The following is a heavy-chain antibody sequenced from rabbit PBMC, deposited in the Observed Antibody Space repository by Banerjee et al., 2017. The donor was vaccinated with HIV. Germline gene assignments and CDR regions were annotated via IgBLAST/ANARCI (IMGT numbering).Heavy chain of an antibody. CDR3: ARAAGYAGYGYATGFDL. D-gene: IGHD6-1*01. Sequence: QSLEESGGDLVKPGASLTLTCTASGFSFSSSYWVCWVRQAPGKGLEWIACIATGNSNTYYASWAKGRFTISKTSSTTVTLQMTSLTAADTATYLCARAAGYAGYGYATGFDLWGQGTLVTVS. CDR1: GFSFSSSYW. J-gene: IGHJ4*01. V-gene: IGHV1S40*01. CDR2: IATGNSNT.